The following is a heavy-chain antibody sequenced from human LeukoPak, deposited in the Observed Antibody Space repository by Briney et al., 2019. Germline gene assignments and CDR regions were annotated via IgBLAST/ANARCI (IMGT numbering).Heavy chain of an antibody. CDR3: ARHGGTRITLVEVYYFDY. CDR2: IFHSGGT. Sequence: PSETLSLTCSVSGASITTSSYYWAWIRQSPEKGLEWIGRIFHSGGTHYSPSLKSRVTMSVDTSKNQFSLRLSSVTAADTAVYYCARHGGTRITLVEVYYFDYWGQGILVTVSS. D-gene: IGHD4-11*01. J-gene: IGHJ4*02. CDR1: GASITTSSYY. V-gene: IGHV4-39*01.